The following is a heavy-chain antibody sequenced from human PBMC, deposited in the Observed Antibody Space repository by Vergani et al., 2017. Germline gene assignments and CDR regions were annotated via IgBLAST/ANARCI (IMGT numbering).Heavy chain of an antibody. J-gene: IGHJ5*02. CDR1: GGTFSSYA. Sequence: QVQLVQSGAELKKPGSSVKVSCKASGGTFSSYAISWVRQAPGQGLEWMGRIIPIFGTANYAQKFQGRVTITADESTSTAYMELSSLRAEDTAVYYCAGGRARSGWYNWFDPWGQGTLVTVSS. CDR3: AGGRARSGWYNWFDP. CDR2: IIPIFGTA. V-gene: IGHV1-69*18. D-gene: IGHD6-19*01.